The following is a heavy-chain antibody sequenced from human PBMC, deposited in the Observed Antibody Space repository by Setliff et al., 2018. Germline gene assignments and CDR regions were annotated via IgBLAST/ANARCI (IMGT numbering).Heavy chain of an antibody. Sequence: GASVKVSCKASGYTFTGYYMHWVRQAPGQGLGWMGWINANSGGTNYAQKFQGWVTMTRDTSISTAYMELSRLRSDDTAVYYCARRRYYYDSSGYRWGGFYFDYWGQGTLVTAPQ. CDR1: GYTFTGYY. CDR3: ARRRYYYDSSGYRWGGFYFDY. CDR2: INANSGGT. J-gene: IGHJ4*02. V-gene: IGHV1-2*04. D-gene: IGHD3-22*01.